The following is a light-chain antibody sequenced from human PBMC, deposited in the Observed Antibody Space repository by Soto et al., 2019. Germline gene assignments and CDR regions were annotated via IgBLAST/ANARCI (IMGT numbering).Light chain of an antibody. J-gene: IGKJ1*01. CDR3: QQYNNWPET. CDR2: GAS. V-gene: IGKV3-15*01. Sequence: EIVMTQSPATLSVSPGERATLSCRASQSFSSNLAWHQQKPGQAPRLLIYGASTRATRITARFSGSGSGTEFTPTISSLQSEEFADYYCQQYNNWPETVGKRTTVEIK. CDR1: QSFSSN.